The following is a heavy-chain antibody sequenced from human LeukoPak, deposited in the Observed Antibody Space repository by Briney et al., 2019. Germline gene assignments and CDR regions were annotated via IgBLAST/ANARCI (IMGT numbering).Heavy chain of an antibody. D-gene: IGHD1-1*01. Sequence: PGGSLRLSCAASEFTFSSNAMHWVRQAPGQGLEWVSGIRNSDGVTYYADSVRGRFTISTDNSKNTLYLQMNSLRAEDTALYYCAKGLERESRLDSWGQGTLVTVSS. CDR2: IRNSDGVT. CDR3: AKGLERESRLDS. J-gene: IGHJ4*02. CDR1: EFTFSSNA. V-gene: IGHV3-23*01.